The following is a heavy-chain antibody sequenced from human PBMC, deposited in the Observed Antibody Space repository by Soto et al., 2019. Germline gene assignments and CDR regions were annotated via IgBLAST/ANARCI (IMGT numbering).Heavy chain of an antibody. V-gene: IGHV1-8*01. CDR1: GYTFTSYD. Sequence: ASVKVSCKASGYTFTSYDINWVRQATGQGLEWMGWMNPNSGNTGYAQKFQGRVTMTRNTSISTAYMELSSLRSEDTAVYYCARGRRVPAAMFTTSPQQYYYYYMDVRGKGTTVTVSS. CDR2: MNPNSGNT. CDR3: ARGRRVPAAMFTTSPQQYYYYYMDV. D-gene: IGHD2-2*01. J-gene: IGHJ6*03.